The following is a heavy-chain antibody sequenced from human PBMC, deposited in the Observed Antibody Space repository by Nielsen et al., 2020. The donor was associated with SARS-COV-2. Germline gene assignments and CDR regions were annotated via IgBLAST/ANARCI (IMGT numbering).Heavy chain of an antibody. CDR3: ARGPTVRGWFDP. D-gene: IGHD4-17*01. Sequence: SVKVSCKASGGTFSSYAISWVRQAPGQGLEWMGGIIPIFGTANYAQKFQGRVTITADESTSTAYMGLSSLRSEDTAVYYCARGPTVRGWFDPWGQGTLVTVSS. CDR2: IIPIFGTA. V-gene: IGHV1-69*13. J-gene: IGHJ5*02. CDR1: GGTFSSYA.